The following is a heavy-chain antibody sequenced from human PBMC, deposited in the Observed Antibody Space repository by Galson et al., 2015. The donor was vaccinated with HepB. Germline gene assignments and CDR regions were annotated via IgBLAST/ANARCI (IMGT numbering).Heavy chain of an antibody. D-gene: IGHD6-19*01. CDR1: GYTFTSYG. CDR2: ISAYNGNT. V-gene: IGHV1-18*01. CDR3: ARWRFIHSSGWYSRSQTGWFDP. Sequence: SVKVSCKASGYTFTSYGISWVRQAPGQGLEWMGWISAYNGNTNYAQKLQGRVTMTTDTSTSTAYMELRSLRSDDTAVYYCARWRFIHSSGWYSRSQTGWFDPWGQGTLVTVSS. J-gene: IGHJ5*02.